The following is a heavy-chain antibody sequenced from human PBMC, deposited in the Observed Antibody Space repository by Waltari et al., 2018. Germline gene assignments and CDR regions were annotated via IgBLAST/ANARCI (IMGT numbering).Heavy chain of an antibody. CDR2: IKQDGSEK. CDR3: ARDLGYSYGRLVDY. Sequence: EVQLVESGGGLVQPGGSLRLSCAASGFTFSSYWMSWVRQAPGKGLEWVANIKQDGSEKYEVDSVKGRFTISRDNAKNSLYLQMNSLRAEDTAVYYCARDLGYSYGRLVDYWGQGTLVTVSS. D-gene: IGHD5-18*01. J-gene: IGHJ4*02. V-gene: IGHV3-7*01. CDR1: GFTFSSYW.